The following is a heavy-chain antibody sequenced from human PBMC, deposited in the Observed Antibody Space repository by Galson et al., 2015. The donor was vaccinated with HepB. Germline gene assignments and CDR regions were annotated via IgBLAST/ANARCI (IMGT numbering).Heavy chain of an antibody. Sequence: PALVKPTQTLTLTCTFSGFSLTTTEEGVGWIRQPPGKALEWLALIYGNDDKRYSPSLKNRLTIAKGTSKNQVVLTLINMDLVNTATYYCAHRRPGGDHYFHYWGQGTLVTVSS. CDR2: IYGNDDK. V-gene: IGHV2-5*01. D-gene: IGHD2-21*02. CDR1: GFSLTTTEEG. CDR3: AHRRPGGDHYFHY. J-gene: IGHJ4*02.